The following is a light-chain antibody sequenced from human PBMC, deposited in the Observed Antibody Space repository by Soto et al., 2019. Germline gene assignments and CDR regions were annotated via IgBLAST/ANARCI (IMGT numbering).Light chain of an antibody. CDR2: SND. CDR3: AAWDDSLDGLV. Sequence: QSVLTQPPSASGTPGQRVTISCSGSSSNIGTNAVNWYHQLPGTAPKLLIYSNDQRPSGVPDQFSGSKSGTSASLAISGLQSEDEGDCYCAAWDDSLDGLVFGGGTKLTVL. CDR1: SSNIGTNA. V-gene: IGLV1-44*01. J-gene: IGLJ3*02.